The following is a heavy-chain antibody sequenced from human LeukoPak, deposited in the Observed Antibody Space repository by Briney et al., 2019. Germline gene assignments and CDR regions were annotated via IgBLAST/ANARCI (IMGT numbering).Heavy chain of an antibody. CDR2: LSRSSDST. V-gene: IGHV3-23*01. Sequence: GGSLRLSCAASGFTFSSYVMTCVRQAPGKGLEWVSALSRSSDSTFYAGSVKGRFTVSRDNSKNTLYLQMNSLRVEDTAIYYCARSYCADECFPYYLDYWGQGTLVTVSS. D-gene: IGHD2-21*01. J-gene: IGHJ4*02. CDR1: GFTFSSYV. CDR3: ARSYCADECFPYYLDY.